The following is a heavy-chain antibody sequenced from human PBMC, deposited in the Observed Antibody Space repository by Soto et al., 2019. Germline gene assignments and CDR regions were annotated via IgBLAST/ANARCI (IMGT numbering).Heavy chain of an antibody. V-gene: IGHV1-69*06. CDR3: ATREPPDSLYYGLDV. Sequence: GASVKVSCKASGGTLCSYGVSWVRQAPGQGLEWMGAIIPIFGTPNYAQKFQGRLTLIADKSTSTAYMELSSLRSEDTAVYFCATREPPDSLYYGLDVWGQGTTVTVSS. CDR2: IIPIFGTP. J-gene: IGHJ6*02. D-gene: IGHD1-1*01. CDR1: GGTLCSYG.